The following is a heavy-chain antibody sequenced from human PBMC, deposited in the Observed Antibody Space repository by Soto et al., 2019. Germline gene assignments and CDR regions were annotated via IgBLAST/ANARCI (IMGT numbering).Heavy chain of an antibody. CDR3: ARPIGQSSGWYDY. D-gene: IGHD6-19*01. CDR1: GFTFSDYY. J-gene: IGHJ4*02. CDR2: ISSSSSYT. V-gene: IGHV3-11*05. Sequence: QVQLVESGGGLVKPGGSLRLSCAASGFTFSDYYMSWIRQAPGKGLEWVSYISSSSSYTNYADSVKGRFTISRDNAKNSLYLQMSSLRAEDTAVYYCARPIGQSSGWYDYWGQGTLVTVSS.